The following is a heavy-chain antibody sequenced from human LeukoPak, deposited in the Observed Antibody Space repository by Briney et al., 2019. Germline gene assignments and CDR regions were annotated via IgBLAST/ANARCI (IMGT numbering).Heavy chain of an antibody. CDR1: GFTVSSNY. Sequence: GGSLRLSCAASGFTVSSNYMSWVRQAPGKGLEWVSAFSGSGGDTYYADSVKGRFTISRDNSKNTLYLQMNSLRAEDTAVYYCARVKAGSFDYWGQGTLVTVSS. V-gene: IGHV3-23*01. D-gene: IGHD1-14*01. J-gene: IGHJ4*02. CDR3: ARVKAGSFDY. CDR2: FSGSGGDT.